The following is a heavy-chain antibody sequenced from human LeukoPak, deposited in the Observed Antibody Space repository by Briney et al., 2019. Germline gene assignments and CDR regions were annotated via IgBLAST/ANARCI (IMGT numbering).Heavy chain of an antibody. CDR2: IYYSGST. CDR3: ARVASHCHTECLDAFDI. Sequence: PSETLSLTCTVSGGSISSGDYYWSWIRQPPGKGLEWIGYIYYSGSTYYNPSLKSRVTISVDTSKNQFSLKLSSVTAADTAVYYCARVASHCHTECLDAFDIWGQGTMVTASS. V-gene: IGHV4-30-4*02. CDR1: GGSISSGDYY. J-gene: IGHJ3*02. D-gene: IGHD2-2*02.